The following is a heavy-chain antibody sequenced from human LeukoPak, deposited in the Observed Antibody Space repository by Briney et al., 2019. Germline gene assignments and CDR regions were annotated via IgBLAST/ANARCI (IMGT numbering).Heavy chain of an antibody. CDR1: GYTFTSYY. J-gene: IGHJ6*02. D-gene: IGHD5-18*01. V-gene: IGHV1-46*01. Sequence: GASVKVSCKASGYTFTSYYMHWVRQAPGQGLEWMGIINPSGGSTSYAQKFQGRVTMTRDTSTSTVYMELSSLRSEDTAVYYCARQDTAMVLYYYGMDVWGQGTTVTVSS. CDR2: INPSGGST. CDR3: ARQDTAMVLYYYGMDV.